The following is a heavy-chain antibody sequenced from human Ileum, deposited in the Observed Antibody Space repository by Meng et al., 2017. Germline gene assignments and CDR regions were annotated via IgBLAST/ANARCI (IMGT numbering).Heavy chain of an antibody. CDR2: IYSGGNT. J-gene: IGHJ5*01. V-gene: IGHV3-66*02. CDR1: GFTVSSGY. CDR3: ANRWDGGWYDS. Sequence: EVQLVEAGGGLVQPGGSLRLSCAASGFTVSSGYVSWVRQAPGKGLEWVSVIYSGGNTYYADSVKGRFTISRDNSRNTVYLQMNSLRPEDTAVYYCANRWDGGWYDSWGQGTLVTVSS. D-gene: IGHD4-23*01.